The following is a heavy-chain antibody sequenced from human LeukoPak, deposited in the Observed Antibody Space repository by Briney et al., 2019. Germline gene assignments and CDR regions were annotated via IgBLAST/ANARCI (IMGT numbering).Heavy chain of an antibody. CDR2: INDYTGNT. Sequence: PSETLSLTCDVFGGSFTDYFWTWIRQSPGKGLEWIGEINDYTGNTNYNPSLNSRVSISLEKSKNQFSLELRSVTAADTAVYYCARVGYSYSINDWSRTGLGAYPTKYYYYMDVWGKGTTVTVSS. CDR1: GGSFTDYF. CDR3: ARVGYSYSINDWSRTGLGAYPTKYYYYMDV. D-gene: IGHD5-18*01. V-gene: IGHV4-34*01. J-gene: IGHJ6*03.